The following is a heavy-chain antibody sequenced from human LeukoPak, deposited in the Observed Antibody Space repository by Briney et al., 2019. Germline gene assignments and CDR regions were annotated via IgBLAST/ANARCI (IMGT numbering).Heavy chain of an antibody. CDR2: LYTGGGT. Sequence: QPGGSLRLSCAASGFSVRTTYMSWVRQAPGKGLEWVSVLYTGGGTDHADSVKGRFTISRDNSKNTLYLQMNSLRAEDTAVYYCAKGYPLDIVVVPAAIAIPYYMDVWGKGTTVTISS. V-gene: IGHV3-53*01. D-gene: IGHD2-2*01. CDR3: AKGYPLDIVVVPAAIAIPYYMDV. J-gene: IGHJ6*03. CDR1: GFSVRTTY.